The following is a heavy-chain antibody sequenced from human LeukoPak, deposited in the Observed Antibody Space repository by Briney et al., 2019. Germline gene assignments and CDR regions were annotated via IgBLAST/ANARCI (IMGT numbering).Heavy chain of an antibody. Sequence: SVKVSCKASGGTFISYAISWVRQAPGQGLEWMGGIIPIFGTANYAQKFQGRVTITADESTSTAYMELSSLRSEDTAVYYCASRPYYYDSSGYYYGAFDIWGQGTMVTVSS. CDR2: IIPIFGTA. J-gene: IGHJ3*02. V-gene: IGHV1-69*01. D-gene: IGHD3-22*01. CDR3: ASRPYYYDSSGYYYGAFDI. CDR1: GGTFISYA.